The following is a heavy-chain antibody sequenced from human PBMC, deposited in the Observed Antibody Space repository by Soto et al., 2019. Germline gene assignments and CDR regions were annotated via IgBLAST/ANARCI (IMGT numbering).Heavy chain of an antibody. Sequence: QVQLQESGPGLVRPSETLSLTCTVSGASIRSYYWSWIRQPPGKGLEWIGFIHHSGSTNYNPSLKGRLTMSVDTSKNQFSLTLSSVTAADTAVYYCTRGDSSSWRPHFDYWGQGTLVTVSS. CDR1: GASIRSYY. V-gene: IGHV4-59*01. CDR2: IHHSGST. D-gene: IGHD6-13*01. J-gene: IGHJ4*02. CDR3: TRGDSSSWRPHFDY.